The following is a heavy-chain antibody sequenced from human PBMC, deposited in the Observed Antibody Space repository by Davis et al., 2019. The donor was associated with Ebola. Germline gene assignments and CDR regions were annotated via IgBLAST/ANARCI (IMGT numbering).Heavy chain of an antibody. CDR3: ARPTMGYGMDV. J-gene: IGHJ6*02. CDR1: GFTFSSYG. V-gene: IGHV3-33*01. CDR2: IWYDGSNK. D-gene: IGHD3-10*01. Sequence: GESLKISCAASGFTFSSYGMHWVRQAPGKGLEWVAVIWYDGSNKYYADSVKGRFTISRDNSKNTLYLQMNSLRAEDTAVYYCARPTMGYGMDVWGQGTTVTVSS.